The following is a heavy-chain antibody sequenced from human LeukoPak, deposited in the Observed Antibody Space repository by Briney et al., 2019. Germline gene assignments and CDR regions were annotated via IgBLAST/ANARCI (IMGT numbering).Heavy chain of an antibody. CDR3: AKWGDYDILTDYYDSDY. Sequence: GGSLRLSCAASGFTFSNYAMSWVRQAPRKGLEWVSAIVGSVSSTYYADSVKGRFTISKDNSKNTLYLQLNRLRAEDTAVYYCAKWGDYDILTDYYDSDYWGQGTLVTVSS. D-gene: IGHD3-9*01. CDR2: IVGSVSST. V-gene: IGHV3-23*01. J-gene: IGHJ4*02. CDR1: GFTFSNYA.